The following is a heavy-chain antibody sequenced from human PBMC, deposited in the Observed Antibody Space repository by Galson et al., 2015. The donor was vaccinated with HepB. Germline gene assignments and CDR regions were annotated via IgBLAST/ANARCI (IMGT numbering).Heavy chain of an antibody. CDR3: ARDPGVYDFWSGYGFGYFDY. CDR1: GYTFTSYG. J-gene: IGHJ4*02. V-gene: IGHV1-18*01. D-gene: IGHD3-3*01. CDR2: ISAYNGNT. Sequence: SVKVSCKASGYTFTSYGISWVRQAPGQGLEWMGWISAYNGNTNYAQKLQGRVTMTTDTSTSTAYMELRSLRSDDTAVYYCARDPGVYDFWSGYGFGYFDYWGQGTLVTVSS.